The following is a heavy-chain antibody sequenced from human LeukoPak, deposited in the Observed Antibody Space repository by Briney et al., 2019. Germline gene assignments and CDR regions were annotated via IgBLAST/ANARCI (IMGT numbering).Heavy chain of an antibody. CDR1: GFTFDDYA. J-gene: IGHJ6*02. Sequence: GGSLRLSCAASGFTFDDYATHWVRQAPGKGLEWVSLISGDGGSTYYADSVKGRFTISRDNSKNSLYLQMNSLRTEDTALYYCAKDIAAAGRHYYYYYGMDVWGQGTTVTVSS. D-gene: IGHD6-13*01. CDR2: ISGDGGST. V-gene: IGHV3-43*02. CDR3: AKDIAAAGRHYYYYYGMDV.